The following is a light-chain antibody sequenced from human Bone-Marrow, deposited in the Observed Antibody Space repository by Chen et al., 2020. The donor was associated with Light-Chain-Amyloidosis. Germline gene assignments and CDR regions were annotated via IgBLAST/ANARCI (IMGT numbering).Light chain of an antibody. CDR2: RDT. Sequence: SYELTQPPPVSVSPGQPARITCSGDDLPTKYAYWYQQKPGPAPVLVIHRDTERPSGISERFSGSSSGTTATLTISGVQAEDEADYHCQSADSSGTYEVIFGGGTKLTVL. J-gene: IGLJ2*01. V-gene: IGLV3-25*03. CDR3: QSADSSGTYEVI. CDR1: DLPTKY.